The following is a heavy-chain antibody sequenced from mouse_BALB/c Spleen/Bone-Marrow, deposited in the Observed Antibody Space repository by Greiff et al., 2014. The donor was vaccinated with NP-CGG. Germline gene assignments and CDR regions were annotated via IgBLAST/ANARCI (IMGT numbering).Heavy chain of an antibody. Sequence: QVQLQQSGAELARPGASVKLSCKASGYTFTSYWMQWVKQRPGQGLEWIGAIYPGDGDTRYTQKFKGKATLTADKSSCTAYMQLSSLASEDSAVYYCARDEHYFDYWGQGTTLTVSS. J-gene: IGHJ2*01. CDR2: IYPGDGDT. V-gene: IGHV1-87*01. CDR3: ARDEHYFDY. CDR1: GYTFTSYW.